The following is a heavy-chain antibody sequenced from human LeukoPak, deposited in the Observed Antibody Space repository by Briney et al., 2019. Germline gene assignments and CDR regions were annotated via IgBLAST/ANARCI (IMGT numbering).Heavy chain of an antibody. V-gene: IGHV3-30*03. CDR1: GFTFSSYG. Sequence: GGSLRLSCAASGFTFSSYGMHWVRQAPGKGLDWLAVISYDGSNKYYADSVKGRFTISRDNSKNTLYLQMNSLRAEDTAVYYCATLGDGDYGGDYYGMDVWGQGTTVTVSS. CDR2: ISYDGSNK. D-gene: IGHD4-17*01. J-gene: IGHJ6*02. CDR3: ATLGDGDYGGDYYGMDV.